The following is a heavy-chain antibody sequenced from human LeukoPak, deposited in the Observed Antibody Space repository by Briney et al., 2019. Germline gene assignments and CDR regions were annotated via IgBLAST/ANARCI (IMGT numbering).Heavy chain of an antibody. Sequence: SVKVSCKASGGTFSSYAISWVRQAPGQGLEWMGGIIPIFGTANYAQKFQGRVTITADESTSTAYMELSSLRSEDTAVYYCASTKPWLEHPYFDYWGQGTLVTVSS. V-gene: IGHV1-69*13. CDR2: IIPIFGTA. CDR3: ASTKPWLEHPYFDY. CDR1: GGTFSSYA. J-gene: IGHJ4*02. D-gene: IGHD6-19*01.